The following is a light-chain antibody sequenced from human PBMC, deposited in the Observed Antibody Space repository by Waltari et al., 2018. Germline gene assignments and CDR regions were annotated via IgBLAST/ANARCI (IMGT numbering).Light chain of an antibody. CDR1: QTVTYNF. CDR2: GAS. CDR3: QQYDGLVLT. V-gene: IGKV3-20*01. Sequence: EIVLTQSPGTLSLSPGERATLSCRVSQTVTYNFLNWYQQKPGQAPRLLIHGASSRATGIPDRFSGSGSGTDFTLTISRLEPDDFAVYYCQQYDGLVLTFGGGTKVEI. J-gene: IGKJ4*01.